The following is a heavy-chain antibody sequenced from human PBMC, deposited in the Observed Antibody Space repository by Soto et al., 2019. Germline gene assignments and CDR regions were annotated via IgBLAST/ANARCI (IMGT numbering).Heavy chain of an antibody. V-gene: IGHV3-33*01. J-gene: IGHJ4*02. Sequence: QVQLVESGGGVVQPGRSLRLSCAASGFPFSTYGMHWVRQAPGKGLEWVALIYYDGINKYYADSVKGRFTISRDNSKNTLYLQMNSLRAEDTAVYYCARGDMTTVTTLNYWGQGTLVTVSS. CDR1: GFPFSTYG. CDR3: ARGDMTTVTTLNY. D-gene: IGHD4-17*01. CDR2: IYYDGINK.